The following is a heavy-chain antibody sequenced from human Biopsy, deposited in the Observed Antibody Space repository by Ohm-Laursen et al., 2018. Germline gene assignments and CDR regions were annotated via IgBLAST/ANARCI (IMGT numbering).Heavy chain of an antibody. Sequence: ASVKVSCKASGYSFSTYDVNWVRQARGQGLEWMGWMIPSSGKRGYAQRFQGRVTLTMNTSISTAYMELSGLRSEDTAVYFCARGYSRRVSIFEAGIYWFDTWGQGTLVTVSS. CDR1: GYSFSTYD. V-gene: IGHV1-8*01. D-gene: IGHD6-13*01. CDR3: ARGYSRRVSIFEAGIYWFDT. J-gene: IGHJ5*02. CDR2: MIPSSGKR.